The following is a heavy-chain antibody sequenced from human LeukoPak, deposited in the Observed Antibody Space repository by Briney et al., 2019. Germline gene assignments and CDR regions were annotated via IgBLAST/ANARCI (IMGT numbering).Heavy chain of an antibody. Sequence: ASVKVSCKASGYTFTSYGISWVRQAPGQGLQWMGWISTYNGNTNYAQKLQGRVTMTTDTSTGTAYMELRSLRSDDTAVYYCARDPGYSSGWTHSYYGMDAWGQGTTVTVSS. J-gene: IGHJ6*02. CDR3: ARDPGYSSGWTHSYYGMDA. V-gene: IGHV1-18*01. CDR2: ISTYNGNT. D-gene: IGHD6-19*01. CDR1: GYTFTSYG.